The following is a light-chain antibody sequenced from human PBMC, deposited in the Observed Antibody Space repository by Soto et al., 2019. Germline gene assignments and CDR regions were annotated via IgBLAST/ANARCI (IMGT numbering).Light chain of an antibody. V-gene: IGKV1-5*01. Sequence: DIQMTQSPSTLSAAVGERVSMTFRASQSISSWLAWYQQKPGKAPKLLIYDASSLESGVPSRFSGSGSGTEFTLTISSLQPDDFATYYCQQYNSYSTLGQGTRLEIK. CDR3: QQYNSYST. CDR2: DAS. J-gene: IGKJ5*01. CDR1: QSISSW.